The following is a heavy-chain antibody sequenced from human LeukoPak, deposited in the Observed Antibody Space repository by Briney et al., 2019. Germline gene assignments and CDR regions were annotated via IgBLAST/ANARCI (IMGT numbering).Heavy chain of an antibody. CDR1: GFTFSSYG. J-gene: IGHJ6*04. D-gene: IGHD1-26*01. Sequence: HPGGSLRLSCAASGFTFSSYGMHWVRQAPGKGLEWVAVISYDGSNKYYADSVEGRFTISRDNSKNTLYLQMNSLRAEDTAVYYRAKDSGSPKRVRYYYYGMDVWGKGTTVTVSS. V-gene: IGHV3-30*18. CDR2: ISYDGSNK. CDR3: AKDSGSPKRVRYYYYGMDV.